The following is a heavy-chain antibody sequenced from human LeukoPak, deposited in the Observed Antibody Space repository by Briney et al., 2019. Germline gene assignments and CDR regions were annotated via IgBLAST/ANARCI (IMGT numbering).Heavy chain of an antibody. J-gene: IGHJ4*02. CDR1: GFIFSSYG. V-gene: IGHV3-30*18. Sequence: PGRSLRLSCAASGFIFSSYGMHWVRQAPGKGLEWVAVISYDGSNKYYADSVKGRFTISRDNSKNTLYLQMNSLRAEDTAVYYCAKDPSGSYYYWGQGTLVTVSS. D-gene: IGHD1-26*01. CDR2: ISYDGSNK. CDR3: AKDPSGSYYY.